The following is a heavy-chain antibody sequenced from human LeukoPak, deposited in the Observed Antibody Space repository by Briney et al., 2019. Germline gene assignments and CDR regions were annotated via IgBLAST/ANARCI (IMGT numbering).Heavy chain of an antibody. J-gene: IGHJ3*02. CDR3: ARRGPDNSGYAGDAFDI. V-gene: IGHV4-59*01. CDR1: GDSINSYC. Sequence: SETLSLTCTVSGDSINSYCWSWIRQPPGKGLEWIGYICYSGSTNYNPSLRSRVTISVDTSRNHFSLNLSSVTAADTAVYYCARRGPDNSGYAGDAFDIWGQGTMVTVSS. D-gene: IGHD3-22*01. CDR2: ICYSGST.